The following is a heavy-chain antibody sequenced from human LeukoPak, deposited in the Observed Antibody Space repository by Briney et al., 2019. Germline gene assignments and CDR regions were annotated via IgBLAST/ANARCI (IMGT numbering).Heavy chain of an antibody. CDR3: ARLGYCTNGVCHAYYFDY. Sequence: PSETLSLTCTVSGGSISSYYWSWIRQPPGKGLEWIGYIYYSGSTNYNPSLKSRVTISVDTSKNQFSLKLSSVTAADTAVYYCARLGYCTNGVCHAYYFDYWGQGTLVTVSS. CDR1: GGSISSYY. V-gene: IGHV4-59*08. J-gene: IGHJ4*02. CDR2: IYYSGST. D-gene: IGHD2-8*01.